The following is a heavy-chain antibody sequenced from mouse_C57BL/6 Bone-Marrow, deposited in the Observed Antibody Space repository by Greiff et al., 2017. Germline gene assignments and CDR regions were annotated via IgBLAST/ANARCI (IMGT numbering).Heavy chain of an antibody. Sequence: VKLMESGPGLVQPSQSLSITCTVSGFSLTSYGVHWVRQSPGKGLEWLGVIWSGGSTDYNAAFISRLSISKDNSKSQVFFKMNSLQADDTAIYYCARKGENYYGPFAYWGQGTLVTVSA. D-gene: IGHD1-2*01. V-gene: IGHV2-2*01. CDR1: GFSLTSYG. CDR2: IWSGGST. CDR3: ARKGENYYGPFAY. J-gene: IGHJ3*01.